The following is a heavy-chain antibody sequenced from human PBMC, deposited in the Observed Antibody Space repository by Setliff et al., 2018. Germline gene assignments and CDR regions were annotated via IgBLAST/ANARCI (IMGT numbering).Heavy chain of an antibody. Sequence: SETLSLTCIVSGVSVSRHYWTWIRQPPGKGLEWIGEINHSGITNYNPSLKSRVTISVDTSKNQFYLNLTSVTAADTAVYYCAREGFYCTNGVCYRPFDYWGQGTLVTVSS. CDR3: AREGFYCTNGVCYRPFDY. CDR2: INHSGIT. CDR1: GVSVSRHY. D-gene: IGHD2-8*01. J-gene: IGHJ4*02. V-gene: IGHV4-34*01.